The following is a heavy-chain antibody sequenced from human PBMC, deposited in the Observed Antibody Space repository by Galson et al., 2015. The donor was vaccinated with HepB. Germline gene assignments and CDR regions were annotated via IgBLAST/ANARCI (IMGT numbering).Heavy chain of an antibody. CDR1: GFTFSSYG. J-gene: IGHJ3*02. D-gene: IGHD3-22*01. V-gene: IGHV3-30*18. CDR2: ISYDGSNK. Sequence: SLRLSCAASGFTFSSYGMHWVRQAPGKGLEWVAVISYDGSNKYYADSVKGRFTISRDNSKNTLYLQMNSLRAEDTAVYYCAKLPLTTPGDGDAFDIWGQGTMVTVSS. CDR3: AKLPLTTPGDGDAFDI.